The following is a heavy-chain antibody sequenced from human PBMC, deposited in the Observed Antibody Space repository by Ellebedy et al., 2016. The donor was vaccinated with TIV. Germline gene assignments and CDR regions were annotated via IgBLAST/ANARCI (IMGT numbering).Heavy chain of an antibody. CDR2: ISSSWRS. Sequence: SETLSLTCTVSGGSISSYYWRWIRPLPGRGLEWIGYISSSWRSNYHPSITSRVSIAVATSKNQFSLKLRSGTAADTAVYYLARHGLSSGWYWGPYQHDGLDVWGQGTTVTVSS. J-gene: IGHJ6*01. V-gene: IGHV4-59*08. CDR1: GGSISSYY. D-gene: IGHD6-19*01. CDR3: ARHGLSSGWYWGPYQHDGLDV.